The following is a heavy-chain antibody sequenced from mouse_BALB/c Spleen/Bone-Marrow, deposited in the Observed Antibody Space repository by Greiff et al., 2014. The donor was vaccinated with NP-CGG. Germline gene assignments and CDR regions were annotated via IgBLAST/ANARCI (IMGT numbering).Heavy chain of an antibody. D-gene: IGHD6-1*01. CDR3: ARDYNGYFDF. CDR2: IRNKPSGYTT. V-gene: IGHV7-3*02. Sequence: EVQVVESGGGLVQPGGSLRLSCTTSGFTFTDYLMTWVRQPPGKALEWLGFIRNKPSGYTTEYNPSVKGRFSISRDNSQGIFYLQMNTLRAEDSAIYYCARDYNGYFDFWGQGTTLTVSS. J-gene: IGHJ2*01. CDR1: GFTFTDYL.